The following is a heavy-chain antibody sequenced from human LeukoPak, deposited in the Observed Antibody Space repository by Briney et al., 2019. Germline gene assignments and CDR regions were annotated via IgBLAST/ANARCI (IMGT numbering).Heavy chain of an antibody. V-gene: IGHV3-21*06. J-gene: IGHJ4*02. CDR1: GFTFRKYI. CDR3: ARGVEPLAANTLAY. Sequence: GGSLRLSCAASGFTFRKYIMNWVRQAPGKGLEWVSSIASNSSHLYYADSVRGRFTISRDDAESSVYLQMNSLRGGDTAVYHCARGVEPLAANTLAYWGQGTLVTVSS. CDR2: IASNSSHL. D-gene: IGHD1-14*01.